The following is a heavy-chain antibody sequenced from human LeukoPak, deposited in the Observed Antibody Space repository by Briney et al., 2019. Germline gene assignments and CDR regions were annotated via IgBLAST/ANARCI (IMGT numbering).Heavy chain of an antibody. CDR3: AKDLMVRGVISLFDY. Sequence: GGSLRLSCAASGFTFSSYAMSWVRQAPGKGLEWVSGVSRSGGTTYYTDSVKGRFTIPRDNSKNTLYLQMNSLRAEGTAVYYCAKDLMVRGVISLFDYWGQGTLVTVSS. CDR1: GFTFSSYA. D-gene: IGHD3-10*01. J-gene: IGHJ4*02. V-gene: IGHV3-23*01. CDR2: VSRSGGTT.